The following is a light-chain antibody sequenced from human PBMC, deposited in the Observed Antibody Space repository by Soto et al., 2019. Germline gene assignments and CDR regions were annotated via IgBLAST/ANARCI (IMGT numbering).Light chain of an antibody. CDR2: KVS. CDR3: MQGTHRPIT. CDR1: QGLLYSDGNTY. Sequence: DVVMTQSPLSLSVTLGQPASISCWSTQGLLYSDGNTYLNWFQQRPGQSPRRLIYKVSDRDSGVPDRFSGSGSGTDFTLKISRLEPEDVGAYYCMQGTHRPITFGQGTRLE. J-gene: IGKJ5*01. V-gene: IGKV2-30*01.